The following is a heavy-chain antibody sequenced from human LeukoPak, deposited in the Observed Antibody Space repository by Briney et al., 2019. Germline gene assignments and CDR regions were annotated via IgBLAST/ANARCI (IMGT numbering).Heavy chain of an antibody. J-gene: IGHJ6*03. D-gene: IGHD6-19*01. CDR2: IYYSGST. Sequence: KLSETLSLTCTVSGGSISSYYWSWIRQPPGQGLEWMGYIYYSGSTNYNPSLKSRVTISVDTSKNQFSLKLSSVTAADTAVYYCARESIAVAGTGYYYYMDVWGKGTTVTVSS. CDR1: GGSISSYY. CDR3: ARESIAVAGTGYYYYMDV. V-gene: IGHV4-59*01.